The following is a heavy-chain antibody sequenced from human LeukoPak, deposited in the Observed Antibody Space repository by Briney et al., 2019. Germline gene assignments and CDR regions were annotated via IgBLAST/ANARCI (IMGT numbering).Heavy chain of an antibody. V-gene: IGHV4-59*12. J-gene: IGHJ4*02. D-gene: IGHD3-3*01. CDR1: GGSISSYY. Sequence: SETLSLTCTVSGGSISSYYWSWIRQPPGKGLEWIGYIYYSGSTNYNPSLKSRVTISVDTSKNQFSLKLSSVTAADTAVYYCAKEKRFLRMWIIDYWGQGTLVTVSS. CDR3: AKEKRFLRMWIIDY. CDR2: IYYSGST.